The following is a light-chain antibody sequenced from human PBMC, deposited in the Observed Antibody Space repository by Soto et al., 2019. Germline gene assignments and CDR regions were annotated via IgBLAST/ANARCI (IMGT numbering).Light chain of an antibody. CDR2: DVN. V-gene: IGLV2-11*01. J-gene: IGLJ1*01. Sequence: QSALTQPRSVSGSPGQSVTISCTGTSSDVGGYNFVSWYQQYPGKAPKVIIYDVNERPSGVPDRFSGSKSGNTASLTISGLQVEDEADYYCCSYAGRYTYVFGTGTKVTVL. CDR1: SSDVGGYNF. CDR3: CSYAGRYTYV.